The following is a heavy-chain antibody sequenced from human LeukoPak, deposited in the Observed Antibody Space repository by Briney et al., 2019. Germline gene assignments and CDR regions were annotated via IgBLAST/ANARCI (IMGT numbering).Heavy chain of an antibody. J-gene: IGHJ4*02. CDR1: GGSISSGNYY. CDR3: ARGHLYGSGSYYNHFDY. Sequence: PSQTLSLTCTVSGGSISSGNYYWSWIRQPAGRGLEWIGRIYTSGSTTYNPSLKSRVTISADTSMNQFSLRLTSVTAADTAVYYCARGHLYGSGSYYNHFDYWGQGTLVTVSS. D-gene: IGHD3-10*01. V-gene: IGHV4-61*02. CDR2: IYTSGST.